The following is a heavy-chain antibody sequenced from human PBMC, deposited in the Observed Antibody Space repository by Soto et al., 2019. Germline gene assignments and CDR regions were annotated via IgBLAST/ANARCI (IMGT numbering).Heavy chain of an antibody. J-gene: IGHJ5*02. D-gene: IGHD5-12*01. CDR3: ERPWIGGGLGWLPP. CDR1: GGSISSYY. CDR2: IYYSGST. V-gene: IGHV4-59*01. Sequence: PALTRTVSGGSISSYYWSWMGQPPVKRLVWIGYIYYSGSTNYNPSLKIRVTISVDTSKTQFSLNHISLTAAATSWYDCERPWIGGGLGWLPPWGQLALFT.